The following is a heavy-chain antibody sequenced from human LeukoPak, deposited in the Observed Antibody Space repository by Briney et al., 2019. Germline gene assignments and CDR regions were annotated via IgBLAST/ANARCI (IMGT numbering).Heavy chain of an antibody. V-gene: IGHV1-2*02. CDR3: AGQQLDDDAFDI. CDR1: GYTFTGYY. CDR2: INPNSGGT. D-gene: IGHD6-13*01. Sequence: ASVKVSCKASGYTFTGYYMHWVRQAPGQGLEWTGWINPNSGGTNYAQKFQGRVTMTRDTSISTAYMELSRLRSDDTAVYYCAGQQLDDDAFDIWGQGTMVTVSS. J-gene: IGHJ3*02.